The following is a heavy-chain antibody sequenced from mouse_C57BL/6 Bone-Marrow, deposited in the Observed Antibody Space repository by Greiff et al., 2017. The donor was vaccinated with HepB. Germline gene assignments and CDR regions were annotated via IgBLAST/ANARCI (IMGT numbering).Heavy chain of an antibody. CDR1: GFTFSDYY. D-gene: IGHD3-2*02. J-gene: IGHJ3*01. Sequence: EVQVVESEGGLVQPGSSMKLSCTASGFTFSDYYMAWVRQVPEKGLEWVANINYDGSSTYYLDSLKSRFIISRDNAKNILYLQMSSLKSEDTATYYCARLAAQATGFAYWGQGTLVTVSA. CDR3: ARLAAQATGFAY. V-gene: IGHV5-16*01. CDR2: INYDGSST.